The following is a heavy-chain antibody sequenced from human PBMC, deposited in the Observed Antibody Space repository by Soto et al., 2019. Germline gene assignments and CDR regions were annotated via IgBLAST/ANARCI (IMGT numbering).Heavy chain of an antibody. Sequence: QVQLVQSGAEVKKPGSSVKVSCKASGGTFSSYPISWVRQAPGQGLEWMGRIIPILNIANYAQKFQGRVTLTRDQATNTAYMELSSLRSEHTAVYYGARTMAATESLYWFDPWGQGSLVNVSS. CDR1: GGTFSSYP. CDR3: ARTMAATESLYWFDP. V-gene: IGHV1-69*02. D-gene: IGHD5-12*01. CDR2: IIPILNIA. J-gene: IGHJ5*02.